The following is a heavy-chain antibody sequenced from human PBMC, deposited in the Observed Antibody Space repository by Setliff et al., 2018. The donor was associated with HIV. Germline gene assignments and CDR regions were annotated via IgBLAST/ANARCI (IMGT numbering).Heavy chain of an antibody. D-gene: IGHD3-10*01. CDR2: INYRGNT. Sequence: SETLSLTCTVSAGSIRSSAYYWAWIRQPPGKGLEWIGSINYRGNTYYNPSLTSRAAIFVDTSKNQISLKLSSVTAADTAVYYCASLNGSESPYIYYYYMDVWGKGTTVTVS. V-gene: IGHV4-39*01. J-gene: IGHJ6*03. CDR3: ASLNGSESPYIYYYYMDV. CDR1: AGSIRSSAYY.